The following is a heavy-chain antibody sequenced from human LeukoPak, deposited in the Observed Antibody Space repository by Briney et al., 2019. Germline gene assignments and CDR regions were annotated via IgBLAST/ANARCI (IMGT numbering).Heavy chain of an antibody. CDR1: GASISSTSYY. V-gene: IGHV4-39*07. J-gene: IGHJ4*02. CDR2: TYYRGTT. D-gene: IGHD1-1*01. CDR3: ARDWNRYAY. Sequence: SETLSLTCTVSGASISSTSYYWGWIRQPPGKGLEWIGSTYYRGTTYYNPSLKSPVTISVDTSKNQFSLQLSSVTAADTAVYYCARDWNRYAYWGQGTLVTVSS.